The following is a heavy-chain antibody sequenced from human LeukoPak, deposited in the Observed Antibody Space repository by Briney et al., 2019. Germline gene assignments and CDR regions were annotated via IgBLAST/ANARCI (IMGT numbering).Heavy chain of an antibody. Sequence: SGPTLVNPTQTLTLTCTFSGFSLSTNGVGVAWIRQPPGKALEWLGIIYWDDDKRYSPSLKSRLTITKDTSKNQVVLTMTNMDPVDTATYYCAHSHAYGVWFGPWGQGTLVTVSS. J-gene: IGHJ5*02. CDR3: AHSHAYGVWFGP. V-gene: IGHV2-5*02. CDR1: GFSLSTNGVG. CDR2: IYWDDDK. D-gene: IGHD4-17*01.